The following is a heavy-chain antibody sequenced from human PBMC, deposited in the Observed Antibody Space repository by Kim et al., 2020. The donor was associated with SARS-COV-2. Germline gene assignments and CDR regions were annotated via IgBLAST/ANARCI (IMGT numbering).Heavy chain of an antibody. D-gene: IGHD6-19*01. Sequence: VKGRFPISSDNSKNTLYLQMNSLRAEDTAVYYCAKDNSPKAVAGIQGGIYWGQGTLVTVSS. J-gene: IGHJ4*02. V-gene: IGHV3-23*01. CDR3: AKDNSPKAVAGIQGGIY.